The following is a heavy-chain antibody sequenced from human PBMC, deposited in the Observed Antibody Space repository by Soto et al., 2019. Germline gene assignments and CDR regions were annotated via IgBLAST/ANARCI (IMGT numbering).Heavy chain of an antibody. CDR3: ARGYCSGGSCYSGDAFDI. Sequence: EVQLVESGGGLVQPGGSLRLSCIASGFTFSSYSLNWVRQAPGKGLEWLSYISSRSTTIYYADSVKGRFTISRDNAKKSLCLQMNSLGAEDTAVYYCARGYCSGGSCYSGDAFDIGGQGTMVTVSS. V-gene: IGHV3-48*01. CDR1: GFTFSSYS. CDR2: ISSRSTTI. J-gene: IGHJ3*02. D-gene: IGHD2-15*01.